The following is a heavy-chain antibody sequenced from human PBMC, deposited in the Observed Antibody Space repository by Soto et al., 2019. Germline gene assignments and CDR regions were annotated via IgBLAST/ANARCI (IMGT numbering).Heavy chain of an antibody. J-gene: IGHJ4*02. Sequence: SVKGSCKASGGTFSSYAISWVRQAPGQGLEWMGGIIPIFGTANYAQKFQGRVTITADESTSTAYMELSSLRSEDTAVYYCARAYSRGSYLYFESWGQGPLVTVPP. D-gene: IGHD1-26*01. V-gene: IGHV1-69*13. CDR2: IIPIFGTA. CDR1: GGTFSSYA. CDR3: ARAYSRGSYLYFES.